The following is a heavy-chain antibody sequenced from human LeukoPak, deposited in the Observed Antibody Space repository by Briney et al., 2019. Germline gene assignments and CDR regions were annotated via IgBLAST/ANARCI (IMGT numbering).Heavy chain of an antibody. J-gene: IGHJ4*02. D-gene: IGHD3-22*01. CDR1: GFTVSSNY. Sequence: GGSLRLSCAASGFTVSSNYMSWVRLAPGKGLEWLSVIYSDGSTYYADSVKGRFTISRDNSKNTLYLQMNSLGAEDTAVYYCARGLYYYDSSGYLYFWGQGTLVTVSS. CDR3: ARGLYYYDSSGYLYF. CDR2: IYSDGST. V-gene: IGHV3-53*01.